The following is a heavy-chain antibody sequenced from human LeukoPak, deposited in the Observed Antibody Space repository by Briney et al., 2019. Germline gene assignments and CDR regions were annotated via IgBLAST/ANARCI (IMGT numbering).Heavy chain of an antibody. D-gene: IGHD3-22*01. CDR3: ARAHYYDSSGYVD. J-gene: IGHJ4*02. Sequence: VSVIYSGGSTYYADSVKGRFTISRDNSKNTLYLQMNCLRAEDTAVYYCARAHYYDSSGYVDWGQGTLVTVSS. V-gene: IGHV3-53*01. CDR2: IYSGGST.